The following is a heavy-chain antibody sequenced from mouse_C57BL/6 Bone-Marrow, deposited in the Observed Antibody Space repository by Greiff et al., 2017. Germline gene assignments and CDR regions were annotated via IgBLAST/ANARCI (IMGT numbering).Heavy chain of an antibody. D-gene: IGHD2-10*01. CDR2: IYPSDSET. CDR3: ARSYYGNSFAY. J-gene: IGHJ3*01. V-gene: IGHV1-61*01. Sequence: QVQLKQPGAELVRPGSSVKLSCKASGYTFTSYWMDWVKQRPGQGLEWIGNIYPSDSETHYNQKFKDKATLTVDKSSSTAYMQLSSLTSEDSAVYYCARSYYGNSFAYWGQGTLVTVSA. CDR1: GYTFTSYW.